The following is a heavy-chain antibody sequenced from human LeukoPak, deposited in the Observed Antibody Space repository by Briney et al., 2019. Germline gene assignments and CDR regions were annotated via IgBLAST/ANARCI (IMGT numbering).Heavy chain of an antibody. CDR1: GYSLKTYY. CDR2: VASSGTS. V-gene: IGHV4-59*01. Sequence: SETLSLTCTVSGYSLKTYYWTWIRQTPRKELEWIVFVASSGTSNYNPSLKSRVSIPIDTSKNQSSPALTSVTPADTAVSYCARVVRGVVTSNCFDPWGQGTLVSVSS. J-gene: IGHJ5*02. D-gene: IGHD2-21*02. CDR3: ARVVRGVVTSNCFDP.